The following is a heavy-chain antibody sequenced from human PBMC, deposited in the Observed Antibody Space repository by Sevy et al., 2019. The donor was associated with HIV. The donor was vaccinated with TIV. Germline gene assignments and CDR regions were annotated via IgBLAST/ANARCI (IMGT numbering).Heavy chain of an antibody. Sequence: GGSLSLSCAASGFTFSTYGMHWVRQAPGKGLEWVVVIWFDGSNTYYADSVKGRFTISRDIAKNTLHLQMNSLRAEDTAVYYCARDLEFYDYGDYGPAFMPDYWGQGPLVTVSS. CDR1: GFTFSTYG. V-gene: IGHV3-33*01. CDR3: ARDLEFYDYGDYGPAFMPDY. D-gene: IGHD4-17*01. J-gene: IGHJ4*02. CDR2: IWFDGSNT.